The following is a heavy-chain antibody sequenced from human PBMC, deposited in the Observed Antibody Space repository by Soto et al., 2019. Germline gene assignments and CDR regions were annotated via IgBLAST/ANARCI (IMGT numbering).Heavy chain of an antibody. CDR2: IYPGDSDT. V-gene: IGHV5-51*01. CDR3: ARHDSPSVIYYYYGMEV. D-gene: IGHD2-15*01. Sequence: PGESLKISCMGSGYTFTSYWTGWVRQMPGKGLEWMGIIYPGDSDTRYSPSFQGQVTISADKSISTAYLQWSSLKASDTAIYYCARHDSPSVIYYYYGMEVWGQGTTVTVSS. J-gene: IGHJ6*02. CDR1: GYTFTSYW.